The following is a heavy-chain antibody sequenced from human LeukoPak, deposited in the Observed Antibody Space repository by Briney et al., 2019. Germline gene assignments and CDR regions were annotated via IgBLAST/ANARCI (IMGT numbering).Heavy chain of an antibody. Sequence: GGSLRLSCAASGFTFSTYRMSWVRQAPGKGLEWVANIKQDGSEKHYVDSVKGRFTISRDNAKNSLYLQMSSLRAEDTAVYYCTRVEETATTAAIIRKYSYYYFYMDVWGKGNTVTVSS. J-gene: IGHJ6*03. CDR2: IKQDGSEK. D-gene: IGHD4-11*01. CDR1: GFTFSTYR. CDR3: TRVEETATTAAIIRKYSYYYFYMDV. V-gene: IGHV3-7*01.